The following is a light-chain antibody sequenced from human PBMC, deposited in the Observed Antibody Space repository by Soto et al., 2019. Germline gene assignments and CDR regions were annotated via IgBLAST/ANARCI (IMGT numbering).Light chain of an antibody. Sequence: QSVLTQPPSVSGAPGQRVTISCTGSSSNIGAGYDVHWYQQLPGTAPKLLIFGNTNRPSGVPDRFSGSKSGTSASLAITGLQAEDEADYYCQSYDSSLIGVVFGGGTKL. CDR3: QSYDSSLIGVV. CDR1: SSNIGAGYD. J-gene: IGLJ2*01. CDR2: GNT. V-gene: IGLV1-40*01.